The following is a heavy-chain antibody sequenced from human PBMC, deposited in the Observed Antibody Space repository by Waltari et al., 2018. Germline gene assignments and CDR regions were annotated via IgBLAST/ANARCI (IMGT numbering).Heavy chain of an antibody. V-gene: IGHV1-18*01. CDR1: GYTFNHHG. J-gene: IGHJ3*02. D-gene: IGHD5-12*01. Sequence: QVHLVQSGAEVKRPGASVRVSCKASGYTFNHHGISWMRQAPGQGLEGMGWISAYNGDTKYAQNFQGRVTMTTETSTSTAYMELRSLRYDDTAVYYCARDRVATTGLAFDIWGQGTMVTVSS. CDR2: ISAYNGDT. CDR3: ARDRVATTGLAFDI.